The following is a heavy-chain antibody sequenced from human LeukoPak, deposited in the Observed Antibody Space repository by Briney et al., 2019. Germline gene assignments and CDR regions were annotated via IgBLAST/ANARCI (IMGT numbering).Heavy chain of an antibody. V-gene: IGHV3-30-3*01. CDR1: GFTFRNYV. CDR2: TSSDLNVK. D-gene: IGHD1-26*01. Sequence: PGGSLRLSCAASGFTFRNYVIHWVRQAPGKGLEWVAVTSSDLNVKLYADSVKGRFTISRDKSKNTLHLQMNSLRGEDTAVYYCAKGASSGNYRSGFDYWGQGTLSPSPQ. J-gene: IGHJ4*02. CDR3: AKGASSGNYRSGFDY.